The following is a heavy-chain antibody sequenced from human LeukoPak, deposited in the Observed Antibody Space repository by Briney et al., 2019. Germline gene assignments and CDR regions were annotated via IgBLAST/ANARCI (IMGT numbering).Heavy chain of an antibody. CDR1: GFTVSSNY. D-gene: IGHD7-27*01. Sequence: GSLRLSCAASGFTVSSNYWSWVRQPPGKGLEWIGEIYHSGSTNYNPSLKSRVTISVDKSKNQFSLKLSSVTAADTAVYYCAPNREGASWFDPWGQGTLVTVSS. V-gene: IGHV4-4*02. CDR3: APNREGASWFDP. CDR2: IYHSGST. J-gene: IGHJ5*02.